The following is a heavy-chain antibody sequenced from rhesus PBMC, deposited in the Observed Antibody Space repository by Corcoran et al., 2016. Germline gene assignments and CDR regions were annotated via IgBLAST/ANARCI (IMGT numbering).Heavy chain of an antibody. CDR2: INGNSGST. V-gene: IGHV4-80*01. CDR3: ARARAGGYNFWSGYY. D-gene: IGHD3-3*01. Sequence: QVQLQESGPGLVKPSETLSLTCAVSGASISSYWWSWFRQPPGKGLEWVGGINGNSGSTYYNPSLKSRVTISKDASKNQFSLKLSSVTAADTAVYYCARARAGGYNFWSGYYWGQGVLVTVSS. J-gene: IGHJ4*01. CDR1: GASISSYW.